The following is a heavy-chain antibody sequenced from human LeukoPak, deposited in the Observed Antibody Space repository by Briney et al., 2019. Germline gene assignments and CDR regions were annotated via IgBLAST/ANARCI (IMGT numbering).Heavy chain of an antibody. D-gene: IGHD3-16*02. CDR3: ARGRNDYVWGSYLIDY. J-gene: IGHJ4*02. Sequence: ASVKVSCKASGGIFSSYAISWVRQATGQGLEWMGWMNPNSGNTGYAQKFQGRVTMTRNTSISTAYMELSSLRSEDTAVYYCARGRNDYVWGSYLIDYWGQGTLVTVSS. CDR1: GGIFSSYA. V-gene: IGHV1-8*02. CDR2: MNPNSGNT.